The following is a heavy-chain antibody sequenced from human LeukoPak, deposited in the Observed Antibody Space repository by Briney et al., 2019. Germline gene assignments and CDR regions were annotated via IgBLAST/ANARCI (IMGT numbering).Heavy chain of an antibody. CDR1: GFTFSSYS. J-gene: IGHJ4*02. V-gene: IGHV3-21*01. CDR2: ISSSSSYI. D-gene: IGHD3-22*01. CDR3: ARGVNYYDSSGYYYFDY. Sequence: GGSLRLSCAASGFTFSSYSMNWVRQAPGKGLEWVSSISSSSSYIYYADSVKGRFTISRDNAKNSLYLQMNSLRAEDTAVYYCARGVNYYDSSGYYYFDYWGQGTLVTVSS.